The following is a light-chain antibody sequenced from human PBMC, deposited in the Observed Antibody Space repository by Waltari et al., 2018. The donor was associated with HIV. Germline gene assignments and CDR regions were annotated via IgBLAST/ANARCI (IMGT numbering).Light chain of an antibody. CDR3: AAWDESRATYV. V-gene: IGLV1-44*01. J-gene: IGLJ1*01. Sequence: QSVLTQTPSTSGTPGQRVTMSCSGSDSDIGAYSVNWYQKFPGTAPKLLVFSNNQRPAGVPDRFAGSRSGPSASLASSGLQSGDEADYFGAAWDESRATYVFGTGTRVTVL. CDR2: SNN. CDR1: DSDIGAYS.